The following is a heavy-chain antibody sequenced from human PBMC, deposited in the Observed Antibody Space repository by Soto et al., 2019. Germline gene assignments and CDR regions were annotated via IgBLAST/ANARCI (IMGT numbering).Heavy chain of an antibody. CDR2: LSDSGGST. Sequence: EVQLLESGGGLVQPGGSLRLSCTASGFTFSSHAMTWVRQAPGKGVEWVSGLSDSGGSTYYADSVKGRFTISRGNSRNTLYLQRNTLRAEDTAVYYCAKVSSSWYAGFFDLWGQGTVVTVSS. CDR1: GFTFSSHA. CDR3: AKVSSSWYAGFFDL. J-gene: IGHJ4*02. D-gene: IGHD6-13*01. V-gene: IGHV3-23*01.